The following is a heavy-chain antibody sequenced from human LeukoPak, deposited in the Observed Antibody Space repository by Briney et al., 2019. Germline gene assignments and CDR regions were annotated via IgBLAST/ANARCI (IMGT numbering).Heavy chain of an antibody. CDR2: ISSSSSYT. CDR3: AKGPPNNSQGYLDY. V-gene: IGHV3-21*05. D-gene: IGHD1-14*01. CDR1: GFSFSSYW. Sequence: GGSLRLSCAASGFSFSSYWMHWVRQAPGKGLEWVSYISSSSSYTNYADSVKGRFTISRDNSKNTLYLQMNSLRAEDTAVYSCAKGPPNNSQGYLDYWGQGTLVTVSS. J-gene: IGHJ4*02.